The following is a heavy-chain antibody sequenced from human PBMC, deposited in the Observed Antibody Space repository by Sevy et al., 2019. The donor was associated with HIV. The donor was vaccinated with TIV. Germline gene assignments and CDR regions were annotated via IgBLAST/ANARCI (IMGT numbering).Heavy chain of an antibody. CDR2: IWYDGSNK. CDR3: ARATYSSSWNDNWFDP. D-gene: IGHD6-13*01. CDR1: GFTFSSYG. J-gene: IGHJ5*02. Sequence: GGSLRLSCAASGFTFSSYGMHWVRQAPGKGLEWVAVIWYDGSNKYYADSVKGRFTISRDNSKNTLYLQMNSLRADDTAVYYCARATYSSSWNDNWFDPWGQGTLVTVSS. V-gene: IGHV3-33*01.